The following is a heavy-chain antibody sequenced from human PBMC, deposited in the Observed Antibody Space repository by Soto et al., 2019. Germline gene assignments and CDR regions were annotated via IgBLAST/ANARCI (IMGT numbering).Heavy chain of an antibody. V-gene: IGHV3-23*01. CDR3: ARGGGGGLFEH. D-gene: IGHD2-21*01. J-gene: IGHJ4*02. CDR1: GFTFSNYA. Sequence: PGGSLRLSCAASGFTFSNYAINWVRQSPGKGLEWVSVISGSVGSTYYADSVKGRFTISRDNTKSSLFLQMNSLGVEDTAVYYCARGGGGGLFEHWGQGVLVTVSS. CDR2: ISGSVGST.